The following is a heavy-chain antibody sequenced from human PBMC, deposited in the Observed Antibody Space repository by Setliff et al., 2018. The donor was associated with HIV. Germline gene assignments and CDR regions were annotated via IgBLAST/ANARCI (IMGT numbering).Heavy chain of an antibody. V-gene: IGHV7-4-1*02. CDR2: INTHSGNP. CDR3: ARFYDSGASYSYDAFDI. D-gene: IGHD3-22*01. Sequence: GASVKVSCKASGYAFASYGLNWVRQAPGQGLEWMGWINTHSGNPTYAQAFTGRFVFSLDTSVSTAYLQISSLRAEDTAVYYCARFYDSGASYSYDAFDIWGQGTMVTVS. CDR1: GYAFASYG. J-gene: IGHJ3*02.